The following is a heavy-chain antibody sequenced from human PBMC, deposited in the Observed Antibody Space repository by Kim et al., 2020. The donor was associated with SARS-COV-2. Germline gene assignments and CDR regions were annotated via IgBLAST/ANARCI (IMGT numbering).Heavy chain of an antibody. Sequence: GGSLRLSCAASGFTFSNYAMHWVRQAPGKGLEWVAVIWYHGSNKYYADSVKGRFTISRDNSKNTLYLQMHSLRAEDTALYYCAKDLIPEAGTVSHGMDVWGQGTTVTVSS. CDR1: GFTFSNYA. D-gene: IGHD6-19*01. J-gene: IGHJ6*02. CDR3: AKDLIPEAGTVSHGMDV. V-gene: IGHV3-33*06. CDR2: IWYHGSNK.